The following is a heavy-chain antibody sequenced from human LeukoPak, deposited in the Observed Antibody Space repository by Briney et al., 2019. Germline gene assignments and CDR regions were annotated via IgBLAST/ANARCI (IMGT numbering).Heavy chain of an antibody. Sequence: KPSETLSLTCTVSGGSISSYYWSWIRQPPGKGLEWIGYIYYSGSTNYNPSLKSRVTISVDTSKNQFSLKLFSVTAADTAVYYCARAVAGAGWFDPWGQGTLVTVSS. CDR1: GGSISSYY. D-gene: IGHD6-19*01. CDR2: IYYSGST. V-gene: IGHV4-59*01. J-gene: IGHJ5*02. CDR3: ARAVAGAGWFDP.